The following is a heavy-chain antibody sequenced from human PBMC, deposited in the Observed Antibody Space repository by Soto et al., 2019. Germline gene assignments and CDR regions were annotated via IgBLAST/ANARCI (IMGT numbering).Heavy chain of an antibody. V-gene: IGHV4-39*01. CDR1: GGSISSSSFH. CDR3: SRRERAAGTDCWFDP. J-gene: IGHJ5*02. CDR2: IYYSGST. D-gene: IGHD6-13*01. Sequence: PSETLSLTCTVSGGSISSSSFHWGWIRQPPGKGLEWIGSIYYSGSTYYSPSLKSRVTISVDTSKNQFSLKLSSVTAADTAVYYCSRRERAAGTDCWFDPWSQGTLVTVSS.